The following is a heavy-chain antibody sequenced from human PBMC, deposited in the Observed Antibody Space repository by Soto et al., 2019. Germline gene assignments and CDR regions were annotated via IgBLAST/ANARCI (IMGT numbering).Heavy chain of an antibody. D-gene: IGHD1-1*01. Sequence: QVQLVQSGAEVKKPGSSVKVSCKASGGTFSSYAISWVRQAPGQGLEWMGGIIPIFGTANYAQKFQGRVTITADESRGTASRGLRSLRFEDTAVYSWAGREGTGPTFPFASWGQGTLVTVS. CDR2: IIPIFGTA. CDR1: GGTFSSYA. CDR3: AGREGTGPTFPFAS. J-gene: IGHJ4*02. V-gene: IGHV1-69*01.